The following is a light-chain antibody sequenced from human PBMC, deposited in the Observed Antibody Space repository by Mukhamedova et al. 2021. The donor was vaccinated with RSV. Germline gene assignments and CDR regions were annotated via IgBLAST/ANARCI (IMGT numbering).Light chain of an antibody. J-gene: IGKJ4*01. CDR3: QQSYSTPLT. CDR2: TAS. V-gene: IGKV1-39*01. Sequence: WYQRRVHGGAPKLLIYTASTLQSGVPSMFSGSGSGTDFTLTITSLQAEDFATYYCQQSYSTPLTFGGGTMVDIK.